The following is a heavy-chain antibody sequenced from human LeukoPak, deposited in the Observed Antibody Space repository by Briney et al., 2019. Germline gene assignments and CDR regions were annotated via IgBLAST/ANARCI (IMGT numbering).Heavy chain of an antibody. D-gene: IGHD6-13*01. V-gene: IGHV3-21*01. CDR2: ISSSSSYI. Sequence: PGGSLRLSCAASGFTFSSYSMNGVRQAPGKGLEWVSSISSSSSYIYYADSVKGRFTISRDNAKNSLYLQMNSLRAEDTAVYYCARDHIAAAGNFDYWGQGTLVTVSS. CDR1: GFTFSSYS. J-gene: IGHJ4*02. CDR3: ARDHIAAAGNFDY.